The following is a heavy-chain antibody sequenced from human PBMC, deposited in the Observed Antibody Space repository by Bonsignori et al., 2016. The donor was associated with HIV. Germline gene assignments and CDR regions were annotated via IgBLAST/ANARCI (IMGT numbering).Heavy chain of an antibody. V-gene: IGHV5-51*01. D-gene: IGHD2-15*01. CDR2: IHPSDSET. J-gene: IGHJ5*01. CDR1: GYEFANFW. CDR3: ARLVSYCSGGTCFTTYNWFDS. Sequence: EVQLVQSGAEVKKPGESLKISCEASGYEFANFWIGWVRQMPGRGLEWMGLIHPSDSETRHRPSFECQVTMSVDRSTSTAYLQLHGLKASDTAMIYCARLVSYCSGGTCFTTYNWFDSWGQGTLVTVSA.